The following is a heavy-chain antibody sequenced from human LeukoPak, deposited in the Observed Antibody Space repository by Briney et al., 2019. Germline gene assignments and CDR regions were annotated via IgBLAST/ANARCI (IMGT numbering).Heavy chain of an antibody. Sequence: ASVKVSCKASGYTFTSYGISWVRQAPGQGREWMGWISDYNGNTKYAQKLKGRVIMTTDTSTSTAYMALRSLRSDDAAVYYCARFTDYCSRTSCYSYNWFDPWGRGTLVTVSS. J-gene: IGHJ5*02. CDR1: GYTFTSYG. D-gene: IGHD2-2*01. CDR2: ISDYNGNT. V-gene: IGHV1-18*01. CDR3: ARFTDYCSRTSCYSYNWFDP.